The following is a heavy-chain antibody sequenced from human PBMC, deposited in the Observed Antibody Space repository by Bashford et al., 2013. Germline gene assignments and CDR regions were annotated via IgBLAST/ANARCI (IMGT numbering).Heavy chain of an antibody. J-gene: IGHJ3*01. D-gene: IGHD1-26*01. CDR2: IYYSGST. V-gene: IGHV4-59*08. Sequence: SETLSLTCTVSGGSIRSYYWSWIRQPPGKGLEWIGYIYYSGSTNYNPLPQESSHHIRRHVQDQFSXNLRSVTAQTRLYTLCAETGCSGGSFDSVGGQG. CDR3: AETGCSGGSFDSV. CDR1: GGSIRSYY.